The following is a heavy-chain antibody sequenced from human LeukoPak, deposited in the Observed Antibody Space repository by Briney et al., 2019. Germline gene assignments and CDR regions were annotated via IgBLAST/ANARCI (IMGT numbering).Heavy chain of an antibody. J-gene: IGHJ6*02. D-gene: IGHD4-17*01. CDR1: GYTFTGYY. CDR3: ARDPPTWLYGDPIRGNYYYGMDV. Sequence: ASVKVSCKASGYTFTGYYMRWVRQAPGQGLEWMGWINPNSGGTNYAQKFQGRVTMTRDTSMSTAYMELSRLRSDDTAVYYCARDPPTWLYGDPIRGNYYYGMDVWGQGTTVTVSS. V-gene: IGHV1-2*02. CDR2: INPNSGGT.